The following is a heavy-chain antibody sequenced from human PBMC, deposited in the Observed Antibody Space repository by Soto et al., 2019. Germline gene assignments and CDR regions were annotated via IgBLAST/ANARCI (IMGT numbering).Heavy chain of an antibody. J-gene: IGHJ4*02. D-gene: IGHD2-15*01. Sequence: ASVKVSCKASGYMFYSYYIHWVRQAPGQGLEWMGLINPSGGSATYAQNFQGRITLTRDTSTSTVYMELNSLKSEDTAVYYCAGVAQVVTRRYNFDYWGQGTLVTVSS. CDR1: GYMFYSYY. V-gene: IGHV1-46*02. CDR3: AGVAQVVTRRYNFDY. CDR2: INPSGGSA.